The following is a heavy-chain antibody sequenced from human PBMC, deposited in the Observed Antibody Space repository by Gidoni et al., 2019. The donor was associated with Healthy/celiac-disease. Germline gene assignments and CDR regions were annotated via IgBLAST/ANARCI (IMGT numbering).Heavy chain of an antibody. D-gene: IGHD3-22*01. Sequence: EVQLVESGGGLVQPGGSLRLSCAASGLTFRRYWMHWVRQAPGKGLVWVSRINSDGSSISYADSVKGRFTISRDNAKNTLYLQMNSLRAEDTAVYYCARDFRDSSGYYCEYWGQGTLVTVSS. J-gene: IGHJ4*02. CDR2: INSDGSSI. V-gene: IGHV3-74*01. CDR3: ARDFRDSSGYYCEY. CDR1: GLTFRRYW.